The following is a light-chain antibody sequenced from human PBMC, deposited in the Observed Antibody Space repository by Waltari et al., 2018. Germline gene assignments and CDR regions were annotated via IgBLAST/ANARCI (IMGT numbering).Light chain of an antibody. CDR2: EVS. V-gene: IGKV2-29*02. CDR3: MHGKHVPPA. Sequence: DIVMTQTPPSLSVTPGQPASISCKSSQSLVHSDGKTYLYWYLQKAGQSPHLLIYEVSSRSTGMTARVSGSGSGTDFTLKISRVEAEDVGVYYCMHGKHVPPAFGQGTKVEIK. J-gene: IGKJ1*01. CDR1: QSLVHSDGKTY.